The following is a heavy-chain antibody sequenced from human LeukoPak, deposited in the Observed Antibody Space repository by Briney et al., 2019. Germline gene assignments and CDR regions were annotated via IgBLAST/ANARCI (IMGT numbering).Heavy chain of an antibody. V-gene: IGHV3-7*01. CDR1: GLTFTDFW. D-gene: IGHD6-13*01. Sequence: PGGSLRLSCAASGLTFTDFWMNWVRLAPGRGLEWLANINPDGNEKYYVDSVKGIFAMYRDNAKNEVYVEMNSLRAEDTGVYYCSGRDSSRSPRAYWGQGTLVSVSS. J-gene: IGHJ4*02. CDR3: SGRDSSRSPRAY. CDR2: INPDGNEK.